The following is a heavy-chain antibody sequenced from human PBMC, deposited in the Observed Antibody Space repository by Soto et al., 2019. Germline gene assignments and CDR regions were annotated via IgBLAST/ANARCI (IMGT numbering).Heavy chain of an antibody. V-gene: IGHV3-66*01. CDR3: ASRIYCSGGSCYSDYYYYMDV. Sequence: EVQLVESGGGLVQPGGSLRLSCAASGFTVSSNYMSWVRQAPGKGLEWVSVIYSGGSTYYADSVKGRFTISRDNSKNTMYLHMNSLRAEDTAVYYCASRIYCSGGSCYSDYYYYMDVWGKGTTVTVSS. J-gene: IGHJ6*03. CDR1: GFTVSSNY. CDR2: IYSGGST. D-gene: IGHD2-15*01.